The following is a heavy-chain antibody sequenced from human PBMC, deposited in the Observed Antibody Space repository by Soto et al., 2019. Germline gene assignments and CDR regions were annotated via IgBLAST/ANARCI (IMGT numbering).Heavy chain of an antibody. V-gene: IGHV1-46*01. Sequence: ASVKVSCKASGYTFTSYYMHWVRQAPGQGLEWMGIINPSGGSTSYAQKFQGRVTMTRDTSTSTVYMELSSLRSEDTAVYYCARDGSGTPYYYYGMDVWGQGTTVTVSS. CDR1: GYTFTSYY. J-gene: IGHJ6*02. CDR2: INPSGGST. CDR3: ARDGSGTPYYYYGMDV. D-gene: IGHD3-10*01.